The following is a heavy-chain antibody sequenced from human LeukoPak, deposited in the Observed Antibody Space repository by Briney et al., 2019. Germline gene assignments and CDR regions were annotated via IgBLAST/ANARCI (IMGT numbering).Heavy chain of an antibody. D-gene: IGHD6-19*01. CDR3: VRRGDASSGWGDHDY. V-gene: IGHV3-74*01. J-gene: IGHJ4*02. CDR1: GFTFSSYW. CDR2: LNTDGSST. Sequence: GGSLRLSCAASGFTFSSYWMYWVRQAPGKGLVWVSRLNTDGSSTDYADSVKGRFTISRDNSKNMLHLQMSSLTGEDTALYYCVRRGDASSGWGDHDYWGQGALVTVSS.